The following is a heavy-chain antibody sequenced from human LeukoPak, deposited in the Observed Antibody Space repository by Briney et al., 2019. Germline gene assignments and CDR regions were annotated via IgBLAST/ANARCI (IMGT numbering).Heavy chain of an antibody. V-gene: IGHV4-59*01. D-gene: IGHD6-19*01. CDR1: GGSISSYY. Sequence: PSETLPLTCTVSGGSISSYYWNWIRQPPGKGLEWIGYIYYSGNTNYNPSLKSRVTISVDTSKNQFSLNLTSVTAADTAVYYCARAQQWLVPNFDYWGQGTLVTVSS. CDR2: IYYSGNT. J-gene: IGHJ4*02. CDR3: ARAQQWLVPNFDY.